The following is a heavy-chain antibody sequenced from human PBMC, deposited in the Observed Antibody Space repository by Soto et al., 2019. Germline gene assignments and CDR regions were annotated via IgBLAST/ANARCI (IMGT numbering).Heavy chain of an antibody. CDR3: ARPDFGDYWYFDL. CDR2: IIPDLGTA. CDR1: VGTFSSQT. Sequence: QDQLVQSGAEVKKPGSSVKVSCKASVGTFSSQTFSWVRQAPGQGLEWMGRIIPDLGTATYAQKFQGRVTITAVESATTVYMELNSLRSEDTAVYYCARPDFGDYWYFDLWGRGTLVTVSS. V-gene: IGHV1-69*08. D-gene: IGHD4-17*01. J-gene: IGHJ2*01.